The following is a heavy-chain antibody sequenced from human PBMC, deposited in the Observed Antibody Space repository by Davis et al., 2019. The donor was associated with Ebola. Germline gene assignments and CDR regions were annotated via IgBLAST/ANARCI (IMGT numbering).Heavy chain of an antibody. CDR2: INHSGST. D-gene: IGHD2-15*01. V-gene: IGHV4-34*01. CDR3: ARRDIVVVGGMDV. Sequence: MPSETLPLTCAVYGGSFSGYYWSWIRQPPGKGLEWIGEINHSGSTNYNPSLKSRVTISVDTSKNQFSLKLSSVTAADTAVYYCARRDIVVVGGMDVWGQGTTVTVSS. CDR1: GGSFSGYY. J-gene: IGHJ6*02.